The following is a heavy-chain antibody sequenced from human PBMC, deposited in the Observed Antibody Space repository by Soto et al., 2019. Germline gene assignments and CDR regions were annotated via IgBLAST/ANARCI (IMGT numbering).Heavy chain of an antibody. CDR1: GFTFSNAW. V-gene: IGHV3-15*01. CDR2: IKSKTDGETT. Sequence: EVQLVESGGGLIKPGGSLRLSCADSGFTFSNAWMSWVRQAPGKGLEWVGRIKSKTDGETTDYAAPVKGRFTISRDDSKNTLYLQMNSLKTEDTAVYYCTTYSSSWKFDYWGQGTLVTVSS. D-gene: IGHD6-13*01. CDR3: TTYSSSWKFDY. J-gene: IGHJ4*02.